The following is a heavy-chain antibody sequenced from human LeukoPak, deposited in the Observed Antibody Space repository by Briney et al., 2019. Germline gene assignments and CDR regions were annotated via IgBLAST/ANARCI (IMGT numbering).Heavy chain of an antibody. CDR1: GDSVTNTRYY. D-gene: IGHD2-15*01. CDR2: IYYTGDT. Sequence: SETLSLTCTVSGDSVTNTRYYWGWIRQPPGKGLEWIGTIYYTGDTYYNPSLKSRVTISVDTSNDQFSLELTSVTAADTAVYYCARESSVTATYWGQGTLVIVSS. V-gene: IGHV4-39*07. CDR3: ARESSVTATY. J-gene: IGHJ4*02.